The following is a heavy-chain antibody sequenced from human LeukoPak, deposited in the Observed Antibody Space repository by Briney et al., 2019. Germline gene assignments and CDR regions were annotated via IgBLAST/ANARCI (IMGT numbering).Heavy chain of an antibody. CDR2: VYYTGST. J-gene: IGHJ3*02. Sequence: SETLSLTCTVSNASITHYYWTWIRQPAGKGLEWIGRVYYTGSTNYNPSLKSRVIMSVDTSKNQFSLKLNPVTAADTALYYCASGHYCTSTSCPGRGAFDIWGQGTVVTVSS. D-gene: IGHD2-2*01. CDR3: ASGHYCTSTSCPGRGAFDI. CDR1: NASITHYY. V-gene: IGHV4-4*07.